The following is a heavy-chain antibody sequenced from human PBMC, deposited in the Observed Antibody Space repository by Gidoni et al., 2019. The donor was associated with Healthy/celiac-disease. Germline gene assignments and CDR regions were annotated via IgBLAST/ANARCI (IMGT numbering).Heavy chain of an antibody. V-gene: IGHV3-23*01. CDR1: GFTLSSYA. J-gene: IGHJ3*02. CDR2: SRGSGGST. Sequence: EVQLLESGGGLVQPGGSLRLSCAASGFTLSSYAMSWVRQAPGKGLEWVSASRGSGGSTYYADSVKGRFTISRDNSKNTLYLQMNSLRAEDTAVYYCAKRGRWVDAFDIWGQGTMVTVSS. D-gene: IGHD3-10*01. CDR3: AKRGRWVDAFDI.